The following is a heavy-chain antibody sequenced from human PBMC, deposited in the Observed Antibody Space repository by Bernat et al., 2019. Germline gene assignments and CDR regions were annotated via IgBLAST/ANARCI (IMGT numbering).Heavy chain of an antibody. CDR1: GGSISSSSYY. J-gene: IGHJ4*02. CDR2: IYYSGST. CDR3: ARSYDFWSGYLN. V-gene: IGHV4-39*01. Sequence: QLQLQESGPGLVKPSETLSLTCPVSGGSISSSSYYWGWIRQPPGKGLEWIGSIYYSGSTYYNPSLKSRVTISVDTSKNQFSLKLSSVTAADTAVYYCARSYDFWSGYLNWGQGTLVTVSS. D-gene: IGHD3-3*01.